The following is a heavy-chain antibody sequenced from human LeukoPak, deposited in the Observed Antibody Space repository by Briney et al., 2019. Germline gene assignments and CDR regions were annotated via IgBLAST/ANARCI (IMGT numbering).Heavy chain of an antibody. V-gene: IGHV3-30*02. Sequence: GGSLRLSCAASGFTFSSYSMNWVRQAPGKGLEWVAFIRFDGSNKYYADSVKGRFTISRDNSKNTLYLQMNSLRAEDTAVYYCARDATVTNGYFDYWGQGTLVTVSS. CDR1: GFTFSSYS. CDR3: ARDATVTNGYFDY. D-gene: IGHD4-17*01. J-gene: IGHJ4*02. CDR2: IRFDGSNK.